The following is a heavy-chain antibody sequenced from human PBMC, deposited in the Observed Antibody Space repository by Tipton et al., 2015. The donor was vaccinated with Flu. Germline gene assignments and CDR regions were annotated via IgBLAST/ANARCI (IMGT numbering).Heavy chain of an antibody. CDR2: TTYSGTT. CDR3: ARHSGSRSYPLDY. D-gene: IGHD3-10*01. Sequence: LSLTCTVSGDSMGTYSWSWIRQPPGKGLEWIGYTTYSGTTSYNPSLQSRVSISIDTSKNQFSLKLSSVAAADTAVYYCARHSGSRSYPLDYWGQGTLVTVSS. CDR1: GDSMGTYS. J-gene: IGHJ4*02. V-gene: IGHV4-59*08.